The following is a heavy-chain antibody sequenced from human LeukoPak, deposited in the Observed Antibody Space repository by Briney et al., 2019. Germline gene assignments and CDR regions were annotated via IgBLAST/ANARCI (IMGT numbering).Heavy chain of an antibody. CDR3: TSADYGAYDY. V-gene: IGHV3-53*01. D-gene: IGHD4-17*01. Sequence: GGSLRLSCAASGFTVSSNYMSWVGQAPGEGLEWVSVIYSGGDTYYADSVKGRFTISRDNSKNTLYLQLNSLRVEDTAVYYCTSADYGAYDYWGQGTLVTVSS. J-gene: IGHJ4*02. CDR2: IYSGGDT. CDR1: GFTVSSNY.